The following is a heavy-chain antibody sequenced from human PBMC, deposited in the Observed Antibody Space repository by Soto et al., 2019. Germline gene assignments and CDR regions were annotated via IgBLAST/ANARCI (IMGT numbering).Heavy chain of an antibody. D-gene: IGHD5-18*01. J-gene: IGHJ6*03. CDR1: GGSISSSSYY. CDR3: AMLKRGYSYGYYYYYYMDV. CDR2: IYYSGST. V-gene: IGHV4-39*01. Sequence: SETLSLTCTVSGGSISSSSYYWGWIRQPPGKGLEWIGSIYYSGSTYYNPSLKSRVTISVDTSKNQFSLKLSSVTAADTAVYYCAMLKRGYSYGYYYYYYMDVWGKGTTVTVSS.